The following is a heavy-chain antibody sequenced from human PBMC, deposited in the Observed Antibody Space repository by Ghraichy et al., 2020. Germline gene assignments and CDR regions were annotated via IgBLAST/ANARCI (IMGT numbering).Heavy chain of an antibody. CDR1: GGSISSVGHF. CDR2: IYHTGST. Sequence: SETLSLTCTVSGGSISSVGHFWSWIRQHPGKGLEWIGYIYHTGSTYYNPSLESRVTMSLDTSENRFSLKLSSVSAADTAVYYCARTYTSSLNWFDPWGQGTLVTFSS. D-gene: IGHD6-13*01. V-gene: IGHV4-31*03. CDR3: ARTYTSSLNWFDP. J-gene: IGHJ5*02.